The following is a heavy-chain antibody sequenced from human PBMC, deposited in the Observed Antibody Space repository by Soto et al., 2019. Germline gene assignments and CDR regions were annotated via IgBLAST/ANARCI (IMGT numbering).Heavy chain of an antibody. V-gene: IGHV3-23*01. CDR2: ISGSGGST. CDR1: GFTFSSDA. D-gene: IGHD2-2*01. CDR3: ATAIPGHCPSTTCISYYGMDV. J-gene: IGHJ6*02. Sequence: SGGSLRLSCAASGFTFSSDAMSWVRQAPGKGLEWVSSISGSGGSTYYADSVKGRFTISRDISKNTLSLQMNSLRAEDTAVYYCATAIPGHCPSTTCISYYGMDVWGQGTTVTVSS.